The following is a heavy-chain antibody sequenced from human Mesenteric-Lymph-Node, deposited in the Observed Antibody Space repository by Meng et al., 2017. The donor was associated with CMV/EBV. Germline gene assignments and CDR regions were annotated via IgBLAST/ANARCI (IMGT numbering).Heavy chain of an antibody. CDR2: IYYSGST. J-gene: IGHJ5*02. CDR3: ARHELVVVPAAPTQNWFDP. D-gene: IGHD2-2*01. CDR1: SSSRYF. Sequence: SSSRYFWGLIRQPPGKGLEWIGSIYYSGSTYYNPSLKSRVTISVDTSKNQFSLKLSSVTAADTAVYYCARHELVVVPAAPTQNWFDPWGQGTLVTVSS. V-gene: IGHV4-39*01.